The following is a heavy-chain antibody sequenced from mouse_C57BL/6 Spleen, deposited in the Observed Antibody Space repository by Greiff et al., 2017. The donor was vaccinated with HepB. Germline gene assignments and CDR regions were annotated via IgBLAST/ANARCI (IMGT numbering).Heavy chain of an antibody. V-gene: IGHV1-50*01. Sequence: QVQLQQPGAELVKPGASVKLSCKASGYTFTSYWMQWVKQRPGQGLEWIGEIDPSDSYTNYNQKFKGKATLTVDTSSSTAYMQLSSLTSEDSAVYYCAKPLDSSGYVGWFAYWGQGTLVTVSA. J-gene: IGHJ3*01. D-gene: IGHD3-2*02. CDR3: AKPLDSSGYVGWFAY. CDR2: IDPSDSYT. CDR1: GYTFTSYW.